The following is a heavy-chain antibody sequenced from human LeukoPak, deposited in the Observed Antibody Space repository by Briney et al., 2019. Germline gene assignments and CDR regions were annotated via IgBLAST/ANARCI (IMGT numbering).Heavy chain of an antibody. D-gene: IGHD3-16*02. CDR3: AKVRGDYVWGSYRTLSFDY. CDR2: LSGSGGNT. CDR1: GLTLSSYG. V-gene: IGHV3-23*01. Sequence: PGGSLRLSCAVSGLTLSSYGMSWVRQAPGKGLEWVSALSGSGGNTYYTDSVKGRFTISRDNSKNTLYLQMNSLRAEDTAVYYCAKVRGDYVWGSYRTLSFDYWGQGTLVTVSS. J-gene: IGHJ4*02.